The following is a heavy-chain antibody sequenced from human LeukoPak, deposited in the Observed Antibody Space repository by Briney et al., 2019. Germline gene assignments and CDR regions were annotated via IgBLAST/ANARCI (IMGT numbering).Heavy chain of an antibody. Sequence: GGSLRLSCAASGFTFSSYAMSWVRQAPGKGLEWVSVTYTGGNSHYADSVKGRFIISRDVSKNTLYLQMNSLRAEDSALYYCARGGRGSAAVVAPRSFDIWGQGTMVTVSS. J-gene: IGHJ3*02. CDR1: GFTFSSYA. CDR3: ARGGRGSAAVVAPRSFDI. D-gene: IGHD3-22*01. V-gene: IGHV3-53*01. CDR2: TYTGGNS.